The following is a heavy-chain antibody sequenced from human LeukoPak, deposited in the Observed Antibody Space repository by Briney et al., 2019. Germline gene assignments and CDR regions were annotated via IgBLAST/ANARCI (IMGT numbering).Heavy chain of an antibody. CDR1: GGTFNSYA. Sequence: SVNVSCKASGGTFNSYALSWVRQAPGQGLAWMGGIMPLFGTANYAQELQGRVAFTTDESASTAYMEVSSLRSEDTAVYYCASGSLGDGYGVGDYYQYMDVWGKGTTVTVSS. CDR3: ASGSLGDGYGVGDYYQYMDV. CDR2: IMPLFGTA. D-gene: IGHD5-24*01. V-gene: IGHV1-69*05. J-gene: IGHJ6*03.